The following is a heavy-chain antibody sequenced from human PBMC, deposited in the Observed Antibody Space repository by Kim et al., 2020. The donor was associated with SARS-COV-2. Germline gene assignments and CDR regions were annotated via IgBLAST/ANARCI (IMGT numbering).Heavy chain of an antibody. D-gene: IGHD6-19*01. J-gene: IGHJ4*02. CDR3: AKDHQSSCWPTFDY. V-gene: IGHV3-23*01. Sequence: YADSVKGRFTVSRDNNKNTLDLQMNSLTAEDTALYYCAKDHQSSCWPTFDYWGQGTLVTVSS.